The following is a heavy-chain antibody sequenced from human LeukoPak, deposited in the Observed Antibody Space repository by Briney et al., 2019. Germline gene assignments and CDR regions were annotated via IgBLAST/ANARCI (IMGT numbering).Heavy chain of an antibody. Sequence: GGSLRLSCAASGFTFSSYSMNWVRQAPGKGLEWVSSISSSSSSYIYYADSVKGRFTISRDNAKNSLYLQMNSPRAEDTAVYYCARALIVAHDAFDIWGQGTMVTVSS. CDR1: GFTFSSYS. V-gene: IGHV3-21*01. CDR2: ISSSSSSYI. CDR3: ARALIVAHDAFDI. J-gene: IGHJ3*02. D-gene: IGHD5-12*01.